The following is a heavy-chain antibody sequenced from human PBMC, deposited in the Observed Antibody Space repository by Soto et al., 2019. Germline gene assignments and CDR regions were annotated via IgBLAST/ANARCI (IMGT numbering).Heavy chain of an antibody. J-gene: IGHJ4*02. V-gene: IGHV4-39*01. CDR2: IYYSGST. CDR1: GRSLSSSSYY. Sequence: LSLTYTAPGRSLSSSSYYWGWIRQPPGKGLEWIGSIYYSGSTYYNQSLKSRVTISVDTSKNQFSRKLSSVTAADTAVYYCARLNGIAVAGLDYWGQGTLVTVSS. D-gene: IGHD6-19*01. CDR3: ARLNGIAVAGLDY.